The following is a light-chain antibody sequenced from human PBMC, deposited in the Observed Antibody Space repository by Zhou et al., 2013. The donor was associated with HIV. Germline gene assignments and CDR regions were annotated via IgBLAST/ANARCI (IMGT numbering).Light chain of an antibody. CDR2: DVS. J-gene: IGLJ2*01. CDR1: SSDVGGYNY. Sequence: QSALTQPASVSGSPGQSITISCTGTSSDVGGYNYVSWYQQHPGKAPKLMIYDVSNRPSGVSNRFSGSKSGNTASLSISGLQAEDEADYYCGSYAGSSRWIFGGGTKLTV. V-gene: IGLV2-14*03. CDR3: GSYAGSSRWI.